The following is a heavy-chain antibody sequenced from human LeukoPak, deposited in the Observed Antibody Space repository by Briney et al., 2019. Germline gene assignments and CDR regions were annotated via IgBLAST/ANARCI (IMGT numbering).Heavy chain of an antibody. CDR3: AKDTPPADFYDSSGYDILNPDY. V-gene: IGHV3-30*02. CDR2: IRYDGSNK. CDR1: GFTFSNHG. D-gene: IGHD3-22*01. Sequence: GGSLRLSCAASGFTFSNHGMNWVRQAPGKGLEWVAFIRYDGSNKYYADSVKGRFTISRDNSKNTLYLQMNSLRAEDTAVYYCAKDTPPADFYDSSGYDILNPDYWGQGTLVTVSS. J-gene: IGHJ4*02.